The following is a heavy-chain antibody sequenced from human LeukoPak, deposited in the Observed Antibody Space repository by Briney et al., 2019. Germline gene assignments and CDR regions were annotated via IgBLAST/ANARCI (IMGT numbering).Heavy chain of an antibody. J-gene: IGHJ6*04. Sequence: PGGSLRLSCAASGFTFSSYWMNWVRQAPGKGLEWEANIRHDGSEKSYVGSVKGRFTISRDNAKNSLYLQMNSLRAEDTAVYYCAELGITMIGGVWGKGTTVTISS. V-gene: IGHV3-7*01. CDR2: IRHDGSEK. D-gene: IGHD3-10*02. CDR1: GFTFSSYW. CDR3: AELGITMIGGV.